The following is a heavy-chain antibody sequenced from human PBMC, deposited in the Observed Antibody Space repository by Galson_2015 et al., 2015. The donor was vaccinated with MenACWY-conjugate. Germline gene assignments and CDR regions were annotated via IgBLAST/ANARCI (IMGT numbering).Heavy chain of an antibody. D-gene: IGHD1-26*01. V-gene: IGHV4-59*01. CDR2: VHHTGST. CDR3: ARWEASLNAFDI. Sequence: SESLSLTCTVSGGSITSYYWNWIRQPPGEGLEWIGYVHHTGSTSYKPSLSSRVTMSVDTSNSRFSLKLSSVTAADKAVYYCARWEASLNAFDIWGRGTMVTVSS. CDR1: GGSITSYY. J-gene: IGHJ3*02.